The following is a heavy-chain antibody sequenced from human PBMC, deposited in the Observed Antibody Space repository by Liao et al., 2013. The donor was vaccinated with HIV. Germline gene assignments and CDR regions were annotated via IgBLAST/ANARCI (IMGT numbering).Heavy chain of an antibody. D-gene: IGHD1-20*01. CDR1: GGSISSYY. J-gene: IGHJ4*02. V-gene: IGHV4-59*01. CDR2: IYYSGST. CDR3: ARDGSRITGIPFDY. Sequence: QVQLQESGPGLVKPSETLSLTCTVSGGSISSYYWSWIRQPPGKGLEWIGYIYYSGSTNYNPSLKNRVTISGDTSKNQFSLKLSSVTAADTALYYCARDGSRITGIPFDYWGQGILVTVSS.